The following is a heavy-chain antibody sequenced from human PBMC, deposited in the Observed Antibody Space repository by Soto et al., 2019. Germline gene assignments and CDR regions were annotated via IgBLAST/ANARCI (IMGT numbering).Heavy chain of an antibody. CDR3: AKAETINYYDSSGYYYDYGMDV. Sequence: QVQLVESGGGVVQPGRSLRLSCAASGFTFSSYGMHLVRQAPGKGLEWVAVISYDGSNKYYADSVKGRFTISRDNSKNTLYLQMNSLRAEDTAVYYCAKAETINYYDSSGYYYDYGMDVWGQGTTVTVSS. CDR2: ISYDGSNK. J-gene: IGHJ6*02. V-gene: IGHV3-30*18. D-gene: IGHD3-22*01. CDR1: GFTFSSYG.